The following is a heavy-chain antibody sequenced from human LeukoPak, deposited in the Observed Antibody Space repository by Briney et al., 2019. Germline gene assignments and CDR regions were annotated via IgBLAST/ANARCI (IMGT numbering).Heavy chain of an antibody. CDR2: ISGDGGST. Sequence: PGGSLRLSCAASGFTFDDYAMHWVRQAPGKGLEWVSLISGDGGSTYDADSVKGRFTISRDNSKNYLYLQMKSLRTEDTALYYCAKDMGSSGYYVDYWGQGTLVTVSS. V-gene: IGHV3-43*02. D-gene: IGHD3-22*01. CDR1: GFTFDDYA. J-gene: IGHJ4*02. CDR3: AKDMGSSGYYVDY.